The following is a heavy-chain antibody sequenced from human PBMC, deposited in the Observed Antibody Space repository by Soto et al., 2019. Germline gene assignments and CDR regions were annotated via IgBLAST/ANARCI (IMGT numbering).Heavy chain of an antibody. J-gene: IGHJ4*02. CDR2: INPSGGST. Sequence: GASVKVSCKASGYTFTSYYMHWVRQAPGQGLEWMGIINPSGGSTSYAQKLQGRVTMTRDTSTSTVYMELSSLRSEDTAVYYRARVGITIFGVVSPFDYWGQGTLVTVSS. CDR3: ARVGITIFGVVSPFDY. V-gene: IGHV1-46*01. D-gene: IGHD3-3*01. CDR1: GYTFTSYY.